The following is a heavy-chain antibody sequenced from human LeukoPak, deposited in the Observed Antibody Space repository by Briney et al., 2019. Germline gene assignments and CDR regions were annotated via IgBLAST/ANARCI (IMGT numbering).Heavy chain of an antibody. CDR3: ARALVGGSWFDP. V-gene: IGHV4-59*01. Sequence: SETLSLTCTVSGGSISSYYWSWIRQPPGKGLEWIGYIYYSGSTKNNPSLKSRVTISVDTSKNQFSLKLSSVTAADTAVYYCARALVGGSWFDPWGQGTLVTVSS. CDR2: IYYSGST. D-gene: IGHD2-8*02. J-gene: IGHJ5*02. CDR1: GGSISSYY.